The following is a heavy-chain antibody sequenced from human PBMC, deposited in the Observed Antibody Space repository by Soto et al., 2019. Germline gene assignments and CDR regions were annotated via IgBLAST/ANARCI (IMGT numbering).Heavy chain of an antibody. CDR2: INTDDSNS. CDR3: TRGPELLQGLYAFDV. V-gene: IGHV3-74*01. CDR1: GFTFNKYW. D-gene: IGHD2-15*01. Sequence: PGGSLRLSCAASGFTFNKYWMHWVRQVPGKGLEWVSHINTDDSNSHYADSVKGRFTISRDNYRNTLDLHMTSLRVEDTAVYYCTRGPELLQGLYAFDVWGQGKMV. J-gene: IGHJ3*01.